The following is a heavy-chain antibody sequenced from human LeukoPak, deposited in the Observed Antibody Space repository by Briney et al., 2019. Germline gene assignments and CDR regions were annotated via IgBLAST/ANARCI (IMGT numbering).Heavy chain of an antibody. D-gene: IGHD2-2*01. Sequence: PGESLRISCKGSGYSFTSYWISWVRQMPGKGLEWMGRMDPSDSYTNYSPSFQGHGTISADKSISTAYLQWTSLQSSDTAMYYCARVVRVRYEDWFDHWGQGTLVTVSS. J-gene: IGHJ5*02. V-gene: IGHV5-10-1*01. CDR2: MDPSDSYT. CDR3: ARVVRVRYEDWFDH. CDR1: GYSFTSYW.